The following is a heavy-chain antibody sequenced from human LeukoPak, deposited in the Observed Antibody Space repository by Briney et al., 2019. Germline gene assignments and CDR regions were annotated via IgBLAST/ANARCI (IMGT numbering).Heavy chain of an antibody. CDR2: INHSGST. J-gene: IGHJ4*02. V-gene: IGHV4-34*01. CDR3: AGYDFWSGWYY. Sequence: SETLSLTCAVYGGSFSGYYWSWIRQPPGKGLEWIGEINHSGSTNYNPSLKSRVTISVDTSKNQFSLKLSSVTAADTAVYYCAGYDFWSGWYYWGQGTLVTVSS. CDR1: GGSFSGYY. D-gene: IGHD3-3*01.